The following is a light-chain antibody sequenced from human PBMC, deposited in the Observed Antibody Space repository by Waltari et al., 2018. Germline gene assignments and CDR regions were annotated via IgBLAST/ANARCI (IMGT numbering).Light chain of an antibody. V-gene: IGLV1-44*01. CDR3: AAWDDSLNLI. CDR2: SNN. CDR1: SSNIGRNS. Sequence: QSVLTQPPSASGTPGQRVPISCSGSSSNIGRNSVDWYQQVPGTAPNLLIYSNNQRPSGVPDRCSGAKSGTSASLAISGLQSEDEAEYFCAAWDDSLNLIFGVGTKLTVL. J-gene: IGLJ2*01.